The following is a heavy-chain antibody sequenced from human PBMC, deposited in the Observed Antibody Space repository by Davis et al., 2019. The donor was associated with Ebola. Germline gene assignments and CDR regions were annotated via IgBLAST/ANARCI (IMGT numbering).Heavy chain of an antibody. V-gene: IGHV3-23*01. D-gene: IGHD4-17*01. CDR1: GFTFSNYA. Sequence: GESLKISCAASGFTFSNYAMSWVRQTPGKGLEWVSAISRSGDDRNYADSVKGRFTISRDNSKNTLYLQMNSLRAEDTAVYYCARDGPTVTTIAGMDVWGQGTTVTVSS. J-gene: IGHJ6*02. CDR3: ARDGPTVTTIAGMDV. CDR2: ISRSGDDR.